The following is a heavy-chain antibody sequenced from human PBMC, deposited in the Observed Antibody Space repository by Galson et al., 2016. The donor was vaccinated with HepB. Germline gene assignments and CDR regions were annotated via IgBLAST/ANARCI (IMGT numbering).Heavy chain of an antibody. J-gene: IGHJ4*02. CDR2: IWFDGRDA. Sequence: LRLSCAASGFTFSRFGMHWVRQAPGKGLDSVAVIWFDGRDAYYGDTVKGRLTISKDNSNNMLYLQMNSLRVEDTAVYYCARDLWGDCRTTTCSHLDSWGQGTLVTVSS. D-gene: IGHD1-14*01. CDR3: ARDLWGDCRTTTCSHLDS. V-gene: IGHV3-33*01. CDR1: GFTFSRFG.